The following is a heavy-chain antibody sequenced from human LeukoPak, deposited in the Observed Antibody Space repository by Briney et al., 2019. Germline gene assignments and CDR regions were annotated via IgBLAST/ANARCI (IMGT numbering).Heavy chain of an antibody. Sequence: PSDTLSLTCTVSGGSISSCGYYWSWIRQHPAKGLECIGYIYYCGSTYYNPSLKSRVTISVATSKNQFSLKLSSVTAADTAVYYCARRDSGSYYNENWFDPWGQGTLVTVSS. D-gene: IGHD3-10*01. J-gene: IGHJ5*02. CDR1: GGSISSCGYY. V-gene: IGHV4-31*03. CDR2: IYYCGST. CDR3: ARRDSGSYYNENWFDP.